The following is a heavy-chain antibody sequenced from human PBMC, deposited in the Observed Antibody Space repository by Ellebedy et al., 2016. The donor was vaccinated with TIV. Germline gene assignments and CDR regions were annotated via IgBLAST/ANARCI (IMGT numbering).Heavy chain of an antibody. Sequence: SVKVSCXASGGTFSSYAISWVRQAPGQGLEWMGGIIPIFGTANYAQKFQGRVTITADKSTSTAYMELSSLRSEDTAVYYCARGVKTFDINKKDYYYYGMDVWGQGTTVTVSS. CDR1: GGTFSSYA. CDR2: IIPIFGTA. CDR3: ARGVKTFDINKKDYYYYGMDV. D-gene: IGHD3-16*01. J-gene: IGHJ6*02. V-gene: IGHV1-69*06.